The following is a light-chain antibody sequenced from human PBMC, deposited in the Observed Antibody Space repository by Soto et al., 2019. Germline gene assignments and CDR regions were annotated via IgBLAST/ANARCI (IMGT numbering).Light chain of an antibody. J-gene: IGKJ1*01. CDR3: QQYNNWPPWT. V-gene: IGKV3-15*01. CDR2: GAS. Sequence: RVMTQSPATLSVSPGERATLSCRASQSVSSNLAWYQQKPGQAPRLLIYGASTRATGIPARFSGSGSGTEFTLTIRSLQSEDFAVYYCQQYNNWPPWTFGQGTKVEIK. CDR1: QSVSSN.